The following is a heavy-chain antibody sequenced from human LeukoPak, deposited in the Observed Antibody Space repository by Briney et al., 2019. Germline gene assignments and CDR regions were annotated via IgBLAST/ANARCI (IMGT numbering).Heavy chain of an antibody. Sequence: GASVKVSCKASGYTFTSYAMHWVRQAPGQRLEWMGWINAGNGNTKYSQKFQGRVTITRDTSASTAYMELSSLRSEDTAVYYCARAYSGSGSYSSLDYWGQGTLVTVSS. CDR1: GYTFTSYA. J-gene: IGHJ4*02. V-gene: IGHV1-3*01. CDR3: ARAYSGSGSYSSLDY. D-gene: IGHD3-10*01. CDR2: INAGNGNT.